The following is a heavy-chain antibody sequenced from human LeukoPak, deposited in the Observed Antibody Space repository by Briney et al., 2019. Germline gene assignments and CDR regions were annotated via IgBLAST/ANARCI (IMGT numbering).Heavy chain of an antibody. V-gene: IGHV3-30-3*01. CDR2: ISYDGSNK. Sequence: HPGRSLRLSCAASGFPFSSYVMEWVRQAPGKGLEWVAVISYDGSNKYYADSVKGRFTISRDNSKNTLDLQMNSLRAEDTAVYYCARDLRSAAVGLLIDYWGQGTLVTVSS. CDR3: ARDLRSAAVGLLIDY. D-gene: IGHD3-22*01. CDR1: GFPFSSYV. J-gene: IGHJ4*02.